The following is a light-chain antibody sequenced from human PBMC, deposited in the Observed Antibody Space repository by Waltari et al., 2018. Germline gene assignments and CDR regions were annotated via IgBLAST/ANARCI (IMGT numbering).Light chain of an antibody. CDR3: QSYDSSLSASV. V-gene: IGLV1-40*01. Sequence: QSVLTQPPSVSGAPGQRVTISCTGSSSNIGAGYDVHWYQQLPGTAPKLLIYLNNNRPSGVPDRFSGSKSGTSASLAIPGLQAEDEADYYCQSYDSSLSASVFGGGTKLTVL. J-gene: IGLJ3*02. CDR2: LNN. CDR1: SSNIGAGYD.